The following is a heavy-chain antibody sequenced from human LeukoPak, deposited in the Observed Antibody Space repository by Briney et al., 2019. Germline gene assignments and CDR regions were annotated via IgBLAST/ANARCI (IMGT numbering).Heavy chain of an antibody. CDR2: IYYSGWT. V-gene: IGHV4-61*01. CDR1: GGPPSSGSYH. CDR3: ARGFFGGLIVDDAF. J-gene: IGHJ3*01. D-gene: IGHD3-16*02. Sequence: SETLSLTCTVSGGPPSSGSYHWRWIRPPPGKAGEGCGYIYYSGWTDYIPSLKRRVTIPVDTSKNQFSLKLSSVPAAGPAVYYLARGFFGGLIVDDAFWGQGTMVTVSS.